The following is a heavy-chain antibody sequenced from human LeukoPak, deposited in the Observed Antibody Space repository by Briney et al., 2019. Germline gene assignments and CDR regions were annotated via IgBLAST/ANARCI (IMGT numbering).Heavy chain of an antibody. CDR3: ARDRRVRGYTYGSAD. Sequence: GGSLRLSCAASGFIVSSSYMSWVRQAPGKGLEWVSVIYSGSTTYYADSVKGRFTISRDNSKNTLYLQMNSLRAEDTAVYYCARDRRVRGYTYGSADWGQGTLVTVSS. CDR1: GFIVSSSY. D-gene: IGHD5-18*01. J-gene: IGHJ4*02. CDR2: IYSGSTT. V-gene: IGHV3-53*01.